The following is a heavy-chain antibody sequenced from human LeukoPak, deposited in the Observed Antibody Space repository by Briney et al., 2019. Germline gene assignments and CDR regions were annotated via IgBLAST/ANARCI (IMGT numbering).Heavy chain of an antibody. V-gene: IGHV3-7*01. CDR2: IKQDGSEK. D-gene: IGHD5-12*01. CDR3: ARVSPRIVASN. J-gene: IGHJ4*02. CDR1: GFTFSSYW. Sequence: GASLRLSCAASGFTFSSYWMSWVRQAPGKGLEWVANIKQDGSEKYYVDSVKGRFTISRDNAKNSLYLQMNSLRAEDTAVYYCARVSPRIVASNWGQGTLVTVSS.